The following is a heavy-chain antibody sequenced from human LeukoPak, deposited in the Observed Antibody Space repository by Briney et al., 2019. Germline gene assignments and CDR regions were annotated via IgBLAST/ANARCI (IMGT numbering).Heavy chain of an antibody. J-gene: IGHJ3*02. D-gene: IGHD3-9*01. V-gene: IGHV3-64*01. CDR1: GFTFSSYA. Sequence: GGSLRLSCAASGFTFSSYAMHWVRQAPGKGLEYVSAISSNGGSTYYANSVKGRFTISRDNSKNTLCLQMGSLRAEDMAVYYCAKDPTPTYDILTGYYDAFDIWDQGTMVTVSS. CDR3: AKDPTPTYDILTGYYDAFDI. CDR2: ISSNGGST.